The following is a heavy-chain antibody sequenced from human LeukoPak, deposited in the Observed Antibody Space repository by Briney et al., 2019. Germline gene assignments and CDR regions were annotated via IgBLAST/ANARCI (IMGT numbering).Heavy chain of an antibody. Sequence: GGSLRLSCAASGFTFSNYAIHWVCQAPGKGLEWVAVISYDGSNKYYADSVKGRFTISRDNSKNTLYLQMNSLRAEDTAVYYCARGAGYNYPYYFDYWGQGTLVTVSS. CDR2: ISYDGSNK. D-gene: IGHD5-24*01. J-gene: IGHJ4*02. CDR3: ARGAGYNYPYYFDY. CDR1: GFTFSNYA. V-gene: IGHV3-30*14.